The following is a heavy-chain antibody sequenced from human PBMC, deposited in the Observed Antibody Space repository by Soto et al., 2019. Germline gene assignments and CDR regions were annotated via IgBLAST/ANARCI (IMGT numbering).Heavy chain of an antibody. CDR2: IVVGSGNT. J-gene: IGHJ4*02. V-gene: IGHV1-58*01. Sequence: QMPLVQSGPEVKKPGTSVKVSCKASGFTFSSSAVQWVRQARGQRLEWIGWIVVGSGNTNYAQKFQERVTITRDMSTSTAYMELSSLRSEDTAVYYCGYRIDYYFDYWGQGTLVTVSS. CDR3: GYRIDYYFDY. CDR1: GFTFSSSA. D-gene: IGHD3-9*01.